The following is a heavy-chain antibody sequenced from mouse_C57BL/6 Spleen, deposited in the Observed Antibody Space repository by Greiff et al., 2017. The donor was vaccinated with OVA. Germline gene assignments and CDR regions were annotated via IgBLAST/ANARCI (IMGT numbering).Heavy chain of an antibody. D-gene: IGHD1-1*01. CDR1: GYTFTSYW. CDR3: ARSLYYYGSSHRRDWYFDV. Sequence: QVQLQQPGAELVKPGASVKLSCKASGYTFTSYWMHWVKQRPGRGLAWIGRIDPNSGGTKYNEKFKSKATLTVDKPSSTAYMQLSSLTSEDSAVYYCARSLYYYGSSHRRDWYFDVWGTGTTVTVAS. V-gene: IGHV1-72*01. CDR2: IDPNSGGT. J-gene: IGHJ1*03.